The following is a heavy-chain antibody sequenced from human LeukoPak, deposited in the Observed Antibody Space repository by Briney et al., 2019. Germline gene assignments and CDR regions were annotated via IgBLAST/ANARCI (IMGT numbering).Heavy chain of an antibody. Sequence: GGSLRLSCAASGFTFSTYAMHLGRQAPGEGLEYGWGISSHGVNTYYANSVQGRFTDSTDNSNNSLHLQTGSSRTEDTDGHCCARGGGYISSSLGDYWGQGTLVTVSS. CDR3: ARGGGYISSSLGDY. V-gene: IGHV3-64*01. D-gene: IGHD6-6*01. J-gene: IGHJ4*02. CDR1: GFTFSTYA. CDR2: ISSHGVNT.